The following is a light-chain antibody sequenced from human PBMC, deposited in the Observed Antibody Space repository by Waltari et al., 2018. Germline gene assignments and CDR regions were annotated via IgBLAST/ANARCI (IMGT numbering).Light chain of an antibody. V-gene: IGLV1-44*01. J-gene: IGLJ1*01. CDR1: SHNNGRNT. CDR2: SNN. Sequence: QSVLTQPPSASGTPGQRVTMACSGSSHNNGRNTGNWYQQLPGTAPKLLIYSNNQRPSGVPDRFSGSKSGTSASLAISGLQSEDEADYYCAAWDDSLNGYVFGTGTKVTVL. CDR3: AAWDDSLNGYV.